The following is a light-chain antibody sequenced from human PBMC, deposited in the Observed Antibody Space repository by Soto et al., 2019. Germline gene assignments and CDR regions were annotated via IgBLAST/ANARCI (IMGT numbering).Light chain of an antibody. CDR1: QFISGY. J-gene: IGKJ5*01. CDR2: SAV. CDR3: QQSFSNLIT. Sequence: DIQMTQSPSSLSASIGDRVTITCRASQFISGYLNWYQQKPGKAPKLLIYSAVSLQGGVPARFSGNRSETDFNLTISSLQPEDFATYYCQQSFSNLITFGQGTRLEIK. V-gene: IGKV1-39*01.